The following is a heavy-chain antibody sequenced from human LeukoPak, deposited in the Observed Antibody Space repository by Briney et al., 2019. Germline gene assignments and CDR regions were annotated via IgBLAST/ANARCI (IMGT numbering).Heavy chain of an antibody. V-gene: IGHV3-48*02. CDR1: GFTFSSYS. Sequence: GGSLRLSCAASGFTFSSYSMNWVRQAPGKGLEGVSYISSSSSTIYYADSVKGRFTISRDNAKNSLYLQMNSLRDEDTAVYYCARSRYCSSTSCYRWFDPWGLGTLVTVSS. CDR3: ARSRYCSSTSCYRWFDP. CDR2: ISSSSSTI. D-gene: IGHD2-2*02. J-gene: IGHJ5*02.